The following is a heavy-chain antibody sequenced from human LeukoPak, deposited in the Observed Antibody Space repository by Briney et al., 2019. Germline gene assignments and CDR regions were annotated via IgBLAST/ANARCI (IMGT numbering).Heavy chain of an antibody. Sequence: GGSLRLSCAASGFTFSSYEMNWVRQAPGKGLEWVSYISSGSTIYYADSVKGRFTISRDNAKNSLYLQMNSLRAEDTAVYYCARGHYWGQGTLVTVSS. CDR2: ISSGSTI. CDR3: ARGHY. CDR1: GFTFSSYE. V-gene: IGHV3-48*03. J-gene: IGHJ4*02.